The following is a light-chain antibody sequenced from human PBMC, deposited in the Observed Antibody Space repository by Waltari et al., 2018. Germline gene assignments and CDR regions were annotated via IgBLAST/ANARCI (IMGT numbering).Light chain of an antibody. V-gene: IGKV3-20*01. CDR1: QSVSRTF. J-gene: IGKJ1*01. CDR2: GAS. Sequence: EIVLTQSPGTLFFSPGEGATLSCRASQSVSRTFAWYQQKPGQAPRLLIYGASSRATGVPDGFSGSGSVTDCSLTISRLEPDDSAVYFCQHYVSLPATFGQGTKVEIK. CDR3: QHYVSLPAT.